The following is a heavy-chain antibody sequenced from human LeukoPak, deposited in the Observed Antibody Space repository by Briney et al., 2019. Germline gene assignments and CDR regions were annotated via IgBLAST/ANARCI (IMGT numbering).Heavy chain of an antibody. CDR3: ARGFTIPRKGYYMDV. V-gene: IGHV4-59*08. Sequence: SETLSLTCTVSGGSISSYYWSWIRQPPGKGLEWIGYIYYSGSTNYNPSLKSRVTISVDTSKNQFSLKLSSVTAADTAVYYCARGFTIPRKGYYMDVWGKGTTVTVSS. D-gene: IGHD5-24*01. CDR2: IYYSGST. CDR1: GGSISSYY. J-gene: IGHJ6*03.